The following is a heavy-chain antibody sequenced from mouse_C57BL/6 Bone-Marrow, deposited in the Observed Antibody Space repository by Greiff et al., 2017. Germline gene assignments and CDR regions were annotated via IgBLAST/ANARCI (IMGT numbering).Heavy chain of an antibody. CDR3: GRRDTTVVPFAY. CDR2: IHPNSGST. V-gene: IGHV1-64*01. CDR1: GYTFTSYW. Sequence: QVQLQQPGAELVKPGASVKLSCKASGYTFTSYWMNWVKQRPGQGLEWIGMIHPNSGSTNYNEKFKGKATLTVEKSSSTAYLTLSSLTSEYSGVYYCGRRDTTVVPFAYWGQGTLVTVSA. J-gene: IGHJ3*01. D-gene: IGHD1-1*01.